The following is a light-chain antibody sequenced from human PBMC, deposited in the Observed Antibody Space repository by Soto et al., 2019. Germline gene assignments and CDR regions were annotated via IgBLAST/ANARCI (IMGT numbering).Light chain of an antibody. CDR3: QQRSNWPKT. V-gene: IGKV3-11*01. J-gene: IGKJ1*01. CDR1: QSVSSY. Sequence: EIVLTQSPATLSLSPGERATLSCRASQSVSSYLAWYQQKPGQAPRLLIYDASNRATGIPARFSGSGSGTDFTLKISRIETEFFEVYYCQQRSNWPKTXCQGTKVDIK. CDR2: DAS.